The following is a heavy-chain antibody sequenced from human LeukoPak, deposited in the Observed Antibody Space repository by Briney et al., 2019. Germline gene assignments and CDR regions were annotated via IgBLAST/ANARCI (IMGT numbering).Heavy chain of an antibody. CDR3: ARGVEPLAANTLAY. J-gene: IGHJ4*02. D-gene: IGHD1-14*01. CDR2: ISLSGSTI. CDR1: GFNFSDFY. V-gene: IGHV3-11*01. Sequence: GGSLRLSCAASGFNFSDFYMNWIRQAPGKGLEWLSSISLSGSTITYAASVQGRFTISRDNSKNSLYLEMNSLSPDDTAVYYCARGVEPLAANTLAYWGQGTLVTVSS.